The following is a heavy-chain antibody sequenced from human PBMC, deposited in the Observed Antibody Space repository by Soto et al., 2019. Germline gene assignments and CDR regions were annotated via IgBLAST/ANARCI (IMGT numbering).Heavy chain of an antibody. CDR1: GGSFSGYY. J-gene: IGHJ4*02. CDR2: INHSGST. CDR3: ASCYYYGSGSYVF. D-gene: IGHD3-10*01. Sequence: QVQLQQWGAGLLKPSETLSLTCAVYGGSFSGYYWSWIRQPPGKGLEWIGEINHSGSTNYNPSLKSRVTISVDTSKNQFSLKLSSVTAADTAVYYCASCYYYGSGSYVFWGQGTLVTVSS. V-gene: IGHV4-34*01.